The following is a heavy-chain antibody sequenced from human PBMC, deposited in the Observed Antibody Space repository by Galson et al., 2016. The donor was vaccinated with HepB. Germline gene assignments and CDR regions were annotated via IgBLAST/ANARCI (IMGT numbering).Heavy chain of an antibody. D-gene: IGHD6-6*01. CDR2: IHPGDSDT. V-gene: IGHV5-51*01. CDR1: GYSFTSNW. Sequence: QSGAEVKKPGESLKISCKGSGYSFTSNWIGWVRQMPRKGLEWMGIIHPGDSDTRYSPSFQGQVTISADKSISTAYLQWNTLKASDTAMYYCAVVGITSSGGFDVWGQGTMVTVSS. J-gene: IGHJ3*01. CDR3: AVVGITSSGGFDV.